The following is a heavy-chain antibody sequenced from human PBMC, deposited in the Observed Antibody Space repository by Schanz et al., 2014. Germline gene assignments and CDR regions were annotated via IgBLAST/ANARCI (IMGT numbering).Heavy chain of an antibody. CDR3: AKGRFGELSAFDI. CDR1: GFTFSTFA. Sequence: VQLLESGGGLVQPGGSLRLSCAASGFTFSTFAMHWVRQAPGKGLEYISAISNNGDSTYYADSVKGRFTISRDNSKNTLYLQMNSLRPEDTAVYYCAKGRFGELSAFDIWGQGSLVTVSS. J-gene: IGHJ4*02. CDR2: ISNNGDST. D-gene: IGHD3-10*01. V-gene: IGHV3-64*04.